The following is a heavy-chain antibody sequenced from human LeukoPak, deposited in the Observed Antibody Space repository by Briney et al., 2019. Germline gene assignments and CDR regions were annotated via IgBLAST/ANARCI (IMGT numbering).Heavy chain of an antibody. CDR3: ARDVISSSSPEWAFDP. J-gene: IGHJ5*02. Sequence: SVKVSCKASGGTFSSYAISWVRQAPGQGLEWMGGIIPIIGTANYAQKFQGRVTITADESTSTAYMELSSLRSEDTAVYYCARDVISSSSPEWAFDPWGQGTLVTVSS. CDR1: GGTFSSYA. D-gene: IGHD6-13*01. CDR2: IIPIIGTA. V-gene: IGHV1-69*13.